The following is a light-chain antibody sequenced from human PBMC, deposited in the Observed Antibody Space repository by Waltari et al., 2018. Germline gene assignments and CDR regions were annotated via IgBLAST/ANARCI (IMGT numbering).Light chain of an antibody. CDR2: DAS. CDR3: QKYGTRPAT. CDR1: QSVGRT. J-gene: IGKJ1*01. V-gene: IGKV3-20*01. Sequence: EIVLTQSPASLSLSPGARATLSCRASQSVGRTLAWYQQRPGQAPRLLIYDASSRATGIPDRFSGSESGTDFSLTISRLEPEDFAVYYCQKYGTRPATFGQGTKVEVK.